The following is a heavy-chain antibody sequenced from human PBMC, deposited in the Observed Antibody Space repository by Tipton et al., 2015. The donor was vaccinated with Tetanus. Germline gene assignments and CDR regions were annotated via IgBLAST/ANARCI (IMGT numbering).Heavy chain of an antibody. CDR3: ARIHDFWSGYFDF. Sequence: TLSLTCTVSGGSISSDAHYWSWIRQAPGKGLEWLGYISHSGTTNYNPSLMSRVTLSLDTARGQFSLKLTSVTAADAAVYYCARIHDFWSGYFDFWGQGTLVTVSS. V-gene: IGHV4-30-4*01. CDR1: GGSISSDAHY. J-gene: IGHJ4*02. D-gene: IGHD3-3*01. CDR2: ISHSGTT.